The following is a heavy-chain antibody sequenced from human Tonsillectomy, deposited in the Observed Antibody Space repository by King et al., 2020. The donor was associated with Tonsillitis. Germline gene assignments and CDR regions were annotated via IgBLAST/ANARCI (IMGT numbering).Heavy chain of an antibody. V-gene: IGHV3-30-3*01. CDR1: GFTFSNYA. Sequence: VQLVESGGGVVQPGRSLRLSCAASGFTFSNYAIHWVRQAPGKGLEWVAVISCDGTKKYYADSVKGRFTSSRDNSKNTLYLQMNSLRAEDTAVYYCARENDYGDLGAFDLWGQGTMVTVSS. D-gene: IGHD4-17*01. CDR3: ARENDYGDLGAFDL. J-gene: IGHJ3*01. CDR2: ISCDGTKK.